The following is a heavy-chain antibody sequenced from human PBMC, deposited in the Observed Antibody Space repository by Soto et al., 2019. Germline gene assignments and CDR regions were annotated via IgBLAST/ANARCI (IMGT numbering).Heavy chain of an antibody. V-gene: IGHV4-39*01. CDR1: GASISESSHY. J-gene: IGHJ4*02. CDR3: ATHLGTYGDWAFDC. D-gene: IGHD4-17*01. CDR2: IYYTGRT. Sequence: QLLLQESGPGLVKPSETLSLTCAVSGASISESSHYWAWIRQPPGKGLEWSASIYYTGRTYYNPPLRWRLTITLAPSSDQFSLNLSSVTASYLAVYYCATHLGTYGDWAFDCWGQGALVPVSS.